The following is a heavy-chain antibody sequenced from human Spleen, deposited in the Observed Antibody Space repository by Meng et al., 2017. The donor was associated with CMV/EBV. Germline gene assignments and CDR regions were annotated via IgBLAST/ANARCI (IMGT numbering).Heavy chain of an antibody. Sequence: GESLKISCAASGFTFSSYAMSWVRQAPGKGLEWVSVIYSGGSSTYYADSVKGRFTISRDNSKNTVYLQMNSLRAEDTAVYYCARLMDVWGQGTTVTVSS. J-gene: IGHJ6*02. CDR2: IYSGGSST. V-gene: IGHV3-23*03. CDR1: GFTFSSYA. D-gene: IGHD2-21*02. CDR3: ARLMDV.